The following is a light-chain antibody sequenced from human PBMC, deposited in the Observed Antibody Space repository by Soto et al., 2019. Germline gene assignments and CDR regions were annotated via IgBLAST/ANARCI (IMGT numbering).Light chain of an antibody. CDR2: DAS. J-gene: IGKJ1*01. CDR1: QSISSW. CDR3: QQYNSYPVT. Sequence: DILMSQSPSTLSASVGDRVTITCRASQSISSWLAWYQQKPGKAPKILIYDASSLESGVPSRFSGSGSGTEFTLTISSLQPDDFATYYCQQYNSYPVTFGQGTKVDIK. V-gene: IGKV1-5*01.